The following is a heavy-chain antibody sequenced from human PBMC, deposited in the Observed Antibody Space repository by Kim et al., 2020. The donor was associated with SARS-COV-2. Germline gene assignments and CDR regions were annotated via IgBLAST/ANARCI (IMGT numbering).Heavy chain of an antibody. V-gene: IGHV4-34*01. D-gene: IGHD2-15*01. Sequence: SQTLSLTCAIYGGSLRGYYWTWIRQPPGKGLEWIGEVSERGGINYAPSLESRLIMSVDPSKTQVSMKLSSVTAADTAVYFCARVQLRYYSMDVWGKGTTVTVSS. J-gene: IGHJ6*03. CDR2: VSERGGI. CDR3: ARVQLRYYSMDV. CDR1: GGSLRGYY.